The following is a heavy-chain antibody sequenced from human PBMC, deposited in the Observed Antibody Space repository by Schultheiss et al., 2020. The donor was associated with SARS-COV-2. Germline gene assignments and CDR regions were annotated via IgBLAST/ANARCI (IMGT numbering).Heavy chain of an antibody. CDR1: GGSISSGDYY. CDR3: ARDQGYRSSWYFWFDP. V-gene: IGHV4-30-4*01. Sequence: SETLSLTCTVSGGSISSGDYYWSWIRQPPGKGLEWIGYIYHSGSTYYNPSLKSRVTISVDTSKNQFSLKLSSVTAADTAVYYCARDQGYRSSWYFWFDPWGQGTLVTVSS. D-gene: IGHD6-13*01. J-gene: IGHJ5*02. CDR2: IYHSGST.